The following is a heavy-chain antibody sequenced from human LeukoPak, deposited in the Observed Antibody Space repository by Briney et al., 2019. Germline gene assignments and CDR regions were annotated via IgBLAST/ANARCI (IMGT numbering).Heavy chain of an antibody. CDR2: IIPSLDIV. CDR1: GATFNHYV. J-gene: IGHJ6*02. V-gene: IGHV1-69*04. D-gene: IGHD3-10*01. CDR3: ARGFGGRSGSSDYYGMDV. Sequence: SVKVSCKASGATFNHYVITWVRQAPGQGLEWMGMIIPSLDIVNYAQTFQDRVTITADKSTRTAYMELRSLRSEDTAVYYCARGFGGRSGSSDYYGMDVWGQGTTVTVS.